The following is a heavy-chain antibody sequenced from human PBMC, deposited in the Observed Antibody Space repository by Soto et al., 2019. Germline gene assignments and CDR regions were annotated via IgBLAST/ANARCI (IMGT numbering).Heavy chain of an antibody. Sequence: EVQLVESGGGLVHPGRSLRLSCAASGFTFDDYAMHWVRQAPGKGLEWVSSISWNSGDIGYADSVKGRFTISRDNAKDSLYLPMNSLRAEGTALYYCAKGNFAYYYYYMGVWGKGTTVTVSS. CDR2: ISWNSGDI. V-gene: IGHV3-9*01. J-gene: IGHJ6*03. CDR1: GFTFDDYA. CDR3: AKGNFAYYYYYMGV.